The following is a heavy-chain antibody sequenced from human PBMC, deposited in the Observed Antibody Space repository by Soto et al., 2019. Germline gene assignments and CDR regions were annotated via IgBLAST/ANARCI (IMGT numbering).Heavy chain of an antibody. Sequence: PGGSLRLSCAASGFTFSDYYMSWIRQAPGKGPEWVSYISSSSSYTNYADSVKGRFTISRDNAKNSLYLQMNSLRAEDTAVYYCARDLGVDTAMVNYYGMDVWGQGTTVTVSS. CDR1: GFTFSDYY. V-gene: IGHV3-11*06. CDR2: ISSSSSYT. J-gene: IGHJ6*02. D-gene: IGHD5-18*01. CDR3: ARDLGVDTAMVNYYGMDV.